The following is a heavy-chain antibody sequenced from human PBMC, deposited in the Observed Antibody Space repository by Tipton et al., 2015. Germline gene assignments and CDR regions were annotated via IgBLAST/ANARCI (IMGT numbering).Heavy chain of an antibody. CDR2: IYYSGST. V-gene: IGHV4-59*02. CDR1: GDSVTYYY. D-gene: IGHD1-1*01. J-gene: IGHJ4*02. Sequence: TLSLTCTVSGDSVTYYYWSWIRQTPGKGLEWIGYIYYSGSTTYNPSLKSRVIISVDTAKNQFSLKLSSVTAADTALYYCARGPWKTFDYWGQGTLVTVSS. CDR3: ARGPWKTFDY.